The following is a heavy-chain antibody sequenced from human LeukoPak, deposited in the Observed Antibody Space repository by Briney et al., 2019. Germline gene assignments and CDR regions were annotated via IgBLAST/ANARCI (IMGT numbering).Heavy chain of an antibody. Sequence: SETLSLTCSVAGGSMSIYYWSWIRQPPGKGLEWIGYVSYSGSTNYSPSLKSRVTISVDTSKNQFSLKLSSVTAADTAVYYCARHRWELALGLDYWGQGTLVTVSS. D-gene: IGHD1-26*01. CDR3: ARHRWELALGLDY. CDR2: VSYSGST. J-gene: IGHJ4*02. V-gene: IGHV4-59*08. CDR1: GGSMSIYY.